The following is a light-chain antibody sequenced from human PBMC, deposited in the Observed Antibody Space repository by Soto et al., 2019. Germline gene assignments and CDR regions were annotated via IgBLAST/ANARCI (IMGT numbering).Light chain of an antibody. CDR3: QQYQNLWT. V-gene: IGKV3-15*01. Sequence: IVMTQSTATLAVSPGEIATLSCRAGQTIYSNVAWYQQRPGQAPRLLIYRASTRATGVPARFSGSGYGTEFTLTISGLQSEDFALYYCQQYQNLWTFGQGTKVEI. CDR2: RAS. CDR1: QTIYSN. J-gene: IGKJ1*01.